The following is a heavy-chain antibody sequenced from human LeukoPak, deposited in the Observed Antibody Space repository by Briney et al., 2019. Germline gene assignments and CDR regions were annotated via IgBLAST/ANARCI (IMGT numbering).Heavy chain of an antibody. Sequence: SETLSLTCTVSGGSISSSSYYWGWVRQPPGKGLEWIGSIYSSGSTYYNPSLKSRVTISVDTSKNQFSLNLSSVPASDTAVYYCASGYSSSSFDYWGQGTLVTVSS. J-gene: IGHJ4*02. D-gene: IGHD6-6*01. CDR3: ASGYSSSSFDY. V-gene: IGHV4-39*01. CDR2: IYSSGST. CDR1: GGSISSSSYY.